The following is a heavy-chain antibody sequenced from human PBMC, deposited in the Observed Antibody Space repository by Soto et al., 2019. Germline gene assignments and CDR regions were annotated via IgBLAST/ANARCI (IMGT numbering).Heavy chain of an antibody. CDR3: ARQRATILTSYYYYMDV. CDR2: IYYSGST. D-gene: IGHD5-12*01. Sequence: SETLSLTCTVSGGSISSYYWSWIRQPPGKGLEWIGYIYYSGSTNYNPSLKSRVTISVDTSKNQFSLKLSSVTAADTAVYYCARQRATILTSYYYYMDVWGKGTTVTVS. J-gene: IGHJ6*03. CDR1: GGSISSYY. V-gene: IGHV4-59*08.